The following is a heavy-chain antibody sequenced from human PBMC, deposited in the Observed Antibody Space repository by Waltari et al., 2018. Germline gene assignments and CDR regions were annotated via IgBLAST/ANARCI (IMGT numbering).Heavy chain of an antibody. CDR2: INSDGSST. V-gene: IGHV3-74*01. CDR3: ARGSSSWYKAESYFDY. Sequence: EVQLVESGGGLVQPGGSLRLSCAASGFTFSSYWMHWVRQAPGKGLVWVSRINSDGSSTSYADSVKGRFTISRDNAKNTLYLQMNSLRAEDTAVYYCARGSSSWYKAESYFDYWGQGTLVTVSS. D-gene: IGHD6-13*01. J-gene: IGHJ4*02. CDR1: GFTFSSYW.